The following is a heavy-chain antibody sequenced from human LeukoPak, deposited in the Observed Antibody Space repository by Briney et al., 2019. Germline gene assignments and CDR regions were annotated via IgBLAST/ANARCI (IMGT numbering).Heavy chain of an antibody. CDR1: GFTVTNAW. Sequence: PGGSLRLSCAASGFTVTNAWMSWVRQAPGKGLEWVGRIKSKTDGGTTDYAAPVKGRFTISRDDSKNTLYLQMNSLKTEDTAVYYCTTARYYYDSSGYLVFGAFDYWGQGTLVTVSS. J-gene: IGHJ4*02. D-gene: IGHD3-22*01. CDR2: IKSKTDGGTT. CDR3: TTARYYYDSSGYLVFGAFDY. V-gene: IGHV3-15*01.